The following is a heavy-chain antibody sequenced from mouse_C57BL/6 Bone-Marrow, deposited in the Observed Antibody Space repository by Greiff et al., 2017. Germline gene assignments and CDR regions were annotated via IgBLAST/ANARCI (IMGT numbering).Heavy chain of an antibody. CDR1: EYEFPSHD. Sequence: EVKLMESGGGLVQPGESLKLSCESNEYEFPSHDMSWVRKTPEKRLELVAAINSDGGSTYYPDTMERRFIISRDNTKKTLYLQMSSLRSEDTALYYCASDYYGSSSYYAMDYWGQGTSVTVSS. D-gene: IGHD1-1*01. CDR2: INSDGGST. J-gene: IGHJ4*01. V-gene: IGHV5-2*01. CDR3: ASDYYGSSSYYAMDY.